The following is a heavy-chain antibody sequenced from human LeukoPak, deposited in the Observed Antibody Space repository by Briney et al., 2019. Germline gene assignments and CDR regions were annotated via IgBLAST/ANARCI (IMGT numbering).Heavy chain of an antibody. D-gene: IGHD2-15*01. V-gene: IGHV4-59*01. J-gene: IGHJ4*02. CDR2: IDYSGST. Sequence: SETLSLTCTVSDGSISSYYWSWIRQPPGKGLEWIGYIDYSGSTKYNPSLKSRVTISVDTSKNQFSLKLSSVTAADTAVYYCARGYCSGGSCYLPIFDYWGQGTLVTVSS. CDR3: ARGYCSGGSCYLPIFDY. CDR1: DGSISSYY.